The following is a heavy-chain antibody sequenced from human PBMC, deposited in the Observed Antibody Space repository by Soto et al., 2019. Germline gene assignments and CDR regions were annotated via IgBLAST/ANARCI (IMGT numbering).Heavy chain of an antibody. Sequence: EVQLVESGGGLVQPGGSLRLSCAASGFTFSTYWMTWVRRPPGKGLEWVANLDQDGSERYYVDSVRGRFTVSRDTAQNSLYLQMNSLRAEDTAVYYCVCRGNFFVFWGQGTLVTVSP. CDR3: VCRGNFFVF. CDR2: LDQDGSER. CDR1: GFTFSTYW. J-gene: IGHJ4*02. D-gene: IGHD3-10*01. V-gene: IGHV3-7*01.